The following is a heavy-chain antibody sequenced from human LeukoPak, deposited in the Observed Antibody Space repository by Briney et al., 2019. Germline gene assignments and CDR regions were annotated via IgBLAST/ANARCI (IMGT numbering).Heavy chain of an antibody. D-gene: IGHD3-22*01. CDR2: INHSGST. V-gene: IGHV4-34*01. J-gene: IGHJ3*02. CDR3: ATYYYDSSGYYPGRDDAFDI. Sequence: SETLSLTCAVYGGSFSGYYWSWIRQPPGKGLEWIGEINHSGSTNYNPSLKSRVTISVDTSKNQFSLKLSSVTAADTAVYYCATYYYDSSGYYPGRDDAFDIWGQGTMVTVSS. CDR1: GGSFSGYY.